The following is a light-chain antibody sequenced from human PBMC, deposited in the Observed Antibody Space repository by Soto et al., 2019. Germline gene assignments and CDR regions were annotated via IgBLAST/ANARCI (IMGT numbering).Light chain of an antibody. CDR3: CSYTSNNTYV. V-gene: IGLV2-14*01. CDR2: DVR. Sequence: QSVLTQPASVSGSPGQSITISCTGTSSDVGGYNYVSWYQQHPGKAPKLMIYDVRNRPSGVSNRFSGSKSGNTASLTISGLQAEDETDYYCCSYTSNNTYVFGTGTKSPS. J-gene: IGLJ1*01. CDR1: SSDVGGYNY.